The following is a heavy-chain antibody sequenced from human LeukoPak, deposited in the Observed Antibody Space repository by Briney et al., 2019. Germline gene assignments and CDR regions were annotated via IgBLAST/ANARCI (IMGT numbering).Heavy chain of an antibody. Sequence: ASVKVSCKASGYTFTTYGISWVRQAPGQGLEWMGWVSGNNGNTNYAQKLQGRVTMTTDTSTNTAYMELSSLRSEDTAVYYCASPSNIVVVPAAIYYYGMDVWGKGTTVTVSS. CDR2: VSGNNGNT. CDR3: ASPSNIVVVPAAIYYYGMDV. D-gene: IGHD2-2*01. V-gene: IGHV1-18*01. J-gene: IGHJ6*04. CDR1: GYTFTTYG.